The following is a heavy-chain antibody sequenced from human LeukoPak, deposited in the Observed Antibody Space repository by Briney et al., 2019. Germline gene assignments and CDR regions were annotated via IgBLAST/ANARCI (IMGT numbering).Heavy chain of an antibody. CDR1: GFTFSIYA. D-gene: IGHD6-19*01. CDR3: AKLTSGRFEDF. CDR2: ISASDGST. V-gene: IGHV3-23*01. Sequence: PGGSLRLSCAASGFTFSIYAMTWVRQAPGKGLEWVSAISASDGSTYYVDSVKGGFTISRDFSKNTLYLQMNSPRVEATAVYYCAKLTSGRFEDFWGQGTLVSVSS. J-gene: IGHJ4*02.